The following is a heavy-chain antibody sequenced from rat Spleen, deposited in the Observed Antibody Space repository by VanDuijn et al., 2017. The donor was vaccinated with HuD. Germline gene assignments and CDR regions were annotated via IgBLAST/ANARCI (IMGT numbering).Heavy chain of an antibody. D-gene: IGHD1-12*03. J-gene: IGHJ2*01. CDR2: ITYDCSST. CDR1: GFTFSDYG. CDR3: ARLSYYYDGYFDY. V-gene: IGHV5-17*01. Sequence: EVQLVESGGGLAQPGRSLKFSCTASGFTFSDYGMAWVRQAPGKGLEGVATITYDCSSTYYRDSVKGRFTLSRDDAKRTLFLQMDSLRSEDTATYYCARLSYYYDGYFDYWGQGVMVTVSS.